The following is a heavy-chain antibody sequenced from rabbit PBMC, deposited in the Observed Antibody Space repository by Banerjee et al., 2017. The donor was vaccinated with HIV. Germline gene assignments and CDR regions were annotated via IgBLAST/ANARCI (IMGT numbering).Heavy chain of an antibody. CDR3: ARDLAGVIGWNFNL. CDR2: IGTGSGNT. J-gene: IGHJ4*01. V-gene: IGHV1S40*01. D-gene: IGHD4-1*01. Sequence: QSLEESGGDLVKPGASLTLTCKASGFTFSSNAMCWVRQAPGKGLEWIGCIGTGSGNTVYASWAKGRFTISKTSSTTVTLQMTSLTAADTATYFCARDLAGVIGWNFNLWGPGTLVTVS. CDR1: GFTFSSNA.